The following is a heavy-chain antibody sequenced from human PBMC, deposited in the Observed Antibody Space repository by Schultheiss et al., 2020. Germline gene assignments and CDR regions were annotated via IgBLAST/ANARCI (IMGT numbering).Heavy chain of an antibody. V-gene: IGHV3-23*01. CDR1: GFTFSSYA. Sequence: GGSLRLSCAASGFTFSSYAMHWVRQAPGKGLEWVSAISGSGGSTYYADSVKGRFTISRDNSKNTLYLQMNSLRAEDTAVYYCARGLLWFGESRGDIDYWGQGTLVTVSS. J-gene: IGHJ4*02. D-gene: IGHD3-10*01. CDR2: ISGSGGST. CDR3: ARGLLWFGESRGDIDY.